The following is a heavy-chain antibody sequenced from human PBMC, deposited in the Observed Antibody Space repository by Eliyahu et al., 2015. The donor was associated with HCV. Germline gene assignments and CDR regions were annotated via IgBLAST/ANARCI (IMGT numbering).Heavy chain of an antibody. Sequence: QLQVQESGPGLVKPSETLSLTCTVPGGSITSEPDYWAWIRXPPGRGLEWIGTAYYSGSTYFNPSLKGRVTISIDTSKNQFYLKLSSVAASDTAVYYCARTLGYCTGGVCFTGYYGMDVWGRGTTVTVS. D-gene: IGHD2-8*02. V-gene: IGHV4-39*01. CDR2: AYYSGST. CDR3: ARTLGYCTGGVCFTGYYGMDV. CDR1: GGSITSEPDY. J-gene: IGHJ6*02.